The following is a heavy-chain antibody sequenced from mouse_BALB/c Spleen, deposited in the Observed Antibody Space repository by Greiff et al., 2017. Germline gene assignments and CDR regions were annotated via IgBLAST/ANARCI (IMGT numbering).Heavy chain of an antibody. CDR2: ISDGGSYT. J-gene: IGHJ3*01. V-gene: IGHV5-4*02. CDR3: ARDGFAY. CDR1: GFTFSDYY. Sequence: EVHLVESGGGLVKPGGSLKLSCAASGFTFSDYYMYWVRQTPEKRLEWVATISDGGSYTYYPDSVKGRFTISRDNAKNNLYLQMSSLKSEDTAMYYCARDGFAYWGQGTLVTVSA.